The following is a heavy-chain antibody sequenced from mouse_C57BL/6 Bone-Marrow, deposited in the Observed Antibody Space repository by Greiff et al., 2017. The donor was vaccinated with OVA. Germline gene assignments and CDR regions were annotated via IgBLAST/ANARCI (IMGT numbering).Heavy chain of an antibody. CDR2: IYPRGGNT. CDR3: ARSGVSFDY. Sequence: VQRVESGAELARPGASVKLSCKASGYTFTSSGISWVKQRTGQGLEWIGEIYPRGGNTYYNEKFKGKATLTADKSSSTAYMELRSLTSEVSAVYFCARSGVSFDYWGQGTTLTVSS. CDR1: GYTFTSSG. J-gene: IGHJ2*01. D-gene: IGHD3-2*02. V-gene: IGHV1-81*01.